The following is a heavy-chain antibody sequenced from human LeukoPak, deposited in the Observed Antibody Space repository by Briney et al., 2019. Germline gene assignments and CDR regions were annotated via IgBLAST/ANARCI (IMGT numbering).Heavy chain of an antibody. J-gene: IGHJ4*02. CDR3: AKSGSGNYYDRFDY. CDR1: GFTFSSYA. D-gene: IGHD3-10*01. V-gene: IGHV3-23*01. Sequence: QPGGSLRLSCAASGFTFSSYAMSWDRQAPGKGLEWVSVISGGGGSTYYADSVKGRFTISSDSSKNTLYLQMNSLRAEDTAVYYCAKSGSGNYYDRFDYWGQGTLITVSS. CDR2: ISGGGGST.